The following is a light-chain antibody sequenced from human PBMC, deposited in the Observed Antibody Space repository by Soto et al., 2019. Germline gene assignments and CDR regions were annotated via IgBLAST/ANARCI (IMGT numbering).Light chain of an antibody. V-gene: IGLV2-14*02. CDR2: EGT. CDR3: TSFTSTSSLYV. Sequence: QSVLTQPASVSGPLGQSIVISCTWSSSDFGSYDLVSWYQQYPGKAPKVVIFEGTKRPSGVSNRFSGSKSGNTASLTISGLQAEDEADYYCTSFTSTSSLYVFGTGTKVTVL. CDR1: SSDFGSYDL. J-gene: IGLJ1*01.